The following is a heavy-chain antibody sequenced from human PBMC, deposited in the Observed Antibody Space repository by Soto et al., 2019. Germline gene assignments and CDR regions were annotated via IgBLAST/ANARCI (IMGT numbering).Heavy chain of an antibody. Sequence: EVQLVESGGGLDQPGGSLRLSCAASGFTVSSNYMSWVRQAPGKGLEWVSVIYSGGSTYYADSVKGRFTISRHNSKNTLYLQMNSLRAEDTAVYYCVGYCSGGSCYRFDYWGQGTLVTVSS. CDR1: GFTVSSNY. CDR3: VGYCSGGSCYRFDY. CDR2: IYSGGST. D-gene: IGHD2-15*01. J-gene: IGHJ4*02. V-gene: IGHV3-53*04.